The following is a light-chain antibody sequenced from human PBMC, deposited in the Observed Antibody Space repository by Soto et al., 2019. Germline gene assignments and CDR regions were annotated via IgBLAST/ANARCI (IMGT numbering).Light chain of an antibody. CDR2: AAS. CDR3: IQHNRYPWT. CDR1: QGISNY. J-gene: IGKJ1*01. V-gene: IGKV1-17*03. Sequence: DIQRTQSPSAMSAAVGDRVTITCRASQGISNYLAWFQQKPGQVPKRLIYAASSLQSGVPSRFSGTGSATELTLTISSLQPEDFATYYCIQHNRYPWTFGQATPVDI.